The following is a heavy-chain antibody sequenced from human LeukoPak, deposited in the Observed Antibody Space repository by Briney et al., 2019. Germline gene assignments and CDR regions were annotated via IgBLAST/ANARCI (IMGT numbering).Heavy chain of an antibody. D-gene: IGHD3-16*01. V-gene: IGHV4-59*08. Sequence: SETLSLTCTVSGGSISSYYWSWIRQPPGKGLEWIGYIYYSGSTNYNPALKSRVAISLDTSKNQFSLKLNSVTAADTAVYYCARRVTGRGTYYFDYWGQGTLVTVSS. CDR1: GGSISSYY. J-gene: IGHJ4*02. CDR3: ARRVTGRGTYYFDY. CDR2: IYYSGST.